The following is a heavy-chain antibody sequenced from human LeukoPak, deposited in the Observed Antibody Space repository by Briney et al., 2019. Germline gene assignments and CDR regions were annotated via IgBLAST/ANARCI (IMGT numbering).Heavy chain of an antibody. Sequence: GASVKVSCKASGYTFTSYDINWVRQATGQGLEWMGWMNPNSGNTGYAQKFQGRVTMTRNTSISTAYMELSSLRSEDTAVYYCARVYPTAVAGTKYYFDYWGQGTLVTVSS. J-gene: IGHJ4*02. CDR1: GYTFTSYD. D-gene: IGHD6-19*01. V-gene: IGHV1-8*01. CDR3: ARVYPTAVAGTKYYFDY. CDR2: MNPNSGNT.